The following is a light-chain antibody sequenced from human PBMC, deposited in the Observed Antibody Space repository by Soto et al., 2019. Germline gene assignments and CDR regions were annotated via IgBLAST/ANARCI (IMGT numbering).Light chain of an antibody. Sequence: EIVLTQSPATLSLSPGERATLSCRASQSVSSYLAWYQQKPGQAPRLLIYDASNRATGIPARFSGSGSGTDFTLPISSLEPADFAVYYCQQRSNWPLLTFGGGTKVEIK. V-gene: IGKV3-11*01. CDR1: QSVSSY. CDR2: DAS. J-gene: IGKJ4*01. CDR3: QQRSNWPLLT.